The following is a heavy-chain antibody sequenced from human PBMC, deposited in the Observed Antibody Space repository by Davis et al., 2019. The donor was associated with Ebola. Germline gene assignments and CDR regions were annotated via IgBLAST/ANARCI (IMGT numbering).Heavy chain of an antibody. CDR2: ISYDGSNK. Sequence: GGSLRLSCAASGFTFSSYAMHWVRQAPGKGLEWVAVISYDGSNKYYADSVKGRFTISRDNSKNTLYLQMNSLRAEDTAVYYCARQKVWSGYYKSNWFDPWGQGTLVTVSS. V-gene: IGHV3-30*04. J-gene: IGHJ5*02. CDR1: GFTFSSYA. D-gene: IGHD3-3*01. CDR3: ARQKVWSGYYKSNWFDP.